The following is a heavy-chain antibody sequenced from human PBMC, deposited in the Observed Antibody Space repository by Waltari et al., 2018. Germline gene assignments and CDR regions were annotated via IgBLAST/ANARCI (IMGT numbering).Heavy chain of an antibody. CDR2: IKGDGSAT. J-gene: IGHJ5*02. V-gene: IGHV3-74*01. Sequence: EVQLVESGGDLVQPGGSLRLSCAASGFTFSTFWVHWVRQVPGKGLVGVSRIKGDGSATSYADSVKGRFTISRDNAKNTVYLQMNSLRAEDTAVYHCASDVHSGRYGWFDPWGQGTLVTVSS. CDR1: GFTFSTFW. CDR3: ASDVHSGRYGWFDP. D-gene: IGHD1-26*01.